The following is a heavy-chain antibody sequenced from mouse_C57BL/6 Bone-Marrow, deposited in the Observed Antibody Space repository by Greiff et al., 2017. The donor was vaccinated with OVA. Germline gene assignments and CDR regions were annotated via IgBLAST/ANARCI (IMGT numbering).Heavy chain of an antibody. V-gene: IGHV1-81*01. CDR1: GYTFTSYG. Sequence: QVQLQQSGAELARPGASVKLSCKASGYTFTSYGISWVKQRTGQGLEWIGEIYPRSGNTYYNEKFQGKATLTADKSSSTAYMELRSLTSEDSAVDFCARLVRLGRRAMDYWGQGTSVTVSS. CDR3: ARLVRLGRRAMDY. J-gene: IGHJ4*01. D-gene: IGHD4-1*01. CDR2: IYPRSGNT.